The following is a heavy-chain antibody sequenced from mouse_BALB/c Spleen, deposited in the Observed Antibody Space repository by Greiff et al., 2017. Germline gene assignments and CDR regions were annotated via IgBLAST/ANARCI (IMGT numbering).Heavy chain of an antibody. J-gene: IGHJ4*01. Sequence: VQVVESGPGLVAPSQSLSITCTVSGFSLTSYGVHWVRQPPGKGLEWLGVIWAGGSTNYNSALMSRLSISKDNSKSQVFLKMNSLQANDTAIYYCARNYNYGSSYYAMDYWGQGTSVTVSS. D-gene: IGHD1-1*01. CDR1: GFSLTSYG. CDR3: ARNYNYGSSYYAMDY. CDR2: IWAGGST. V-gene: IGHV2-9*02.